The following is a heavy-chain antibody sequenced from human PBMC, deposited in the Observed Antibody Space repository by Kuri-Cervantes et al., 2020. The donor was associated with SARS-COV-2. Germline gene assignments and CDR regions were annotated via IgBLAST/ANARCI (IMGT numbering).Heavy chain of an antibody. V-gene: IGHV3-30-3*01. J-gene: IGHJ6*02. D-gene: IGHD2-2*02. CDR3: AKDLCSSTSCYRALYYYYGMDV. CDR2: ISYDGSNK. Sequence: GGSLRLSCAASGFTFISYAMHWVRQAPGKGLEWVAVISYDGSNKYFAESVKGRFTISRDNSKNTLYLQMNSLRAEDTAVYYCAKDLCSSTSCYRALYYYYGMDVWGQGTTVTVSS. CDR1: GFTFISYA.